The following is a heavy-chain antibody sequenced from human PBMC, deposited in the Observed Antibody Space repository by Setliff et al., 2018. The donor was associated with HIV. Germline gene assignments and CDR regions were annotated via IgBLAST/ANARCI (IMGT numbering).Heavy chain of an antibody. J-gene: IGHJ4*02. CDR1: GYSISSGYY. Sequence: SETLSLTCAVSGYSISSGYYWGWIRQPPGKGLEWIGSIYHSGSTYYNPSLKSRVTISIDTSKNQFSLKLNSVTAAGTAMYYCARDGGSSGWYFVLGYSDYWGPGTLVTVSS. CDR3: ARDGGSSGWYFVLGYSDY. V-gene: IGHV4-38-2*02. D-gene: IGHD6-19*01. CDR2: IYHSGST.